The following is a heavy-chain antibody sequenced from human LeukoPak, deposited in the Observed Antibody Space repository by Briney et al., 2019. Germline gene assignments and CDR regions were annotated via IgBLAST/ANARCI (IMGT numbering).Heavy chain of an antibody. CDR1: XFTXSSXW. Sequence: XLXCAASXFTXSSXWMHWVRQAPGXGLXXXSRISPDGSGTFYADSVKGRFTISRDNAKNTLYLEMNTLRADDTAVYFCAREDYGDYGLGVYWGQGTLVIVSP. CDR3: AREDYGDYGLGVY. D-gene: IGHD4-17*01. CDR2: ISPDGSGT. J-gene: IGHJ4*02. V-gene: IGHV3-74*01.